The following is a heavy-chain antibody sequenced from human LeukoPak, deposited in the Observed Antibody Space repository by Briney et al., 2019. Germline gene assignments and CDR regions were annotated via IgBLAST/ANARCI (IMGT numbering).Heavy chain of an antibody. CDR3: ARAAMVRGVINWFDP. V-gene: IGHV1-18*01. J-gene: IGHJ5*02. D-gene: IGHD3-10*01. CDR1: GYTFTSYG. Sequence: ASVKVSCKASGYTFTSYGISWVRQAPGQGLEWMGWISAYNGNTNYAQKLQGRVTMTTDTSTSTAYMELRSLRSDDTAVYYCARAAMVRGVINWFDPWGQGTLVTVSS. CDR2: ISAYNGNT.